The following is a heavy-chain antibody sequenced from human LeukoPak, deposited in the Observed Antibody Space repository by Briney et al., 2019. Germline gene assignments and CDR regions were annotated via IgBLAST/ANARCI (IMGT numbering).Heavy chain of an antibody. CDR1: GGTFSSYA. Sequence: SVKVSCKASGGTFSSYAISWVRQAPGQGLEWMGGIIPIFGTANYAQKFQGRVTITADESTSTAYMELSSLGSEDTAVYYCARVRFGCSSTSCYGDFDYWGQGTLVTVSS. J-gene: IGHJ4*01. CDR2: IIPIFGTA. CDR3: ARVRFGCSSTSCYGDFDY. D-gene: IGHD2-2*01. V-gene: IGHV1-69*13.